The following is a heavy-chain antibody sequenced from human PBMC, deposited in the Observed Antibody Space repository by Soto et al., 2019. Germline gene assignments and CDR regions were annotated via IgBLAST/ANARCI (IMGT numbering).Heavy chain of an antibody. D-gene: IGHD3-22*01. Sequence: SETLSLTCAFDCRSFSGDYWSWRRDPRQGREEWIGEINHSGSTNYNPSLKSRVTISVDTSKNQFSLKLSSVTAADTAVYYCARDGGGSWYDSSGYYDAGFDYWGQGTLVTVS. CDR2: INHSGST. J-gene: IGHJ4*02. V-gene: IGHV4-34*01. CDR1: CRSFSGDY. CDR3: ARDGGGSWYDSSGYYDAGFDY.